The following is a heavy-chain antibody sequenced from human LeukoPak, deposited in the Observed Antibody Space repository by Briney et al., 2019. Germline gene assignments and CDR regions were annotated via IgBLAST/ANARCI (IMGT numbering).Heavy chain of an antibody. CDR1: GFPFSSYS. D-gene: IGHD2/OR15-2a*01. CDR2: IKQDGSEK. CDR3: ARDVIAPPSV. Sequence: GGSLRLSCAASGFPFSSYSMTWVRQAPGKGLEWVANIKQDGSEKYYVDSVKGRFTISRDNAKNSLYLQMNSLRAEDTAVYYCARDVIAPPSVWGQGTTVTVSS. J-gene: IGHJ6*02. V-gene: IGHV3-7*01.